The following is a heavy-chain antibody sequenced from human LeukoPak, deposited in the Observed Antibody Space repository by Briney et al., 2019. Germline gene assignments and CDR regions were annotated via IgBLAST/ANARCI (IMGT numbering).Heavy chain of an antibody. V-gene: IGHV4-39*01. CDR2: IYYSGST. J-gene: IGHJ4*02. D-gene: IGHD3-3*01. CDR3: ARHNIDFWSGYPYYFDY. CDR1: GGSISSSSYY. Sequence: PSETLSLTCTVSGGSISSSSYYWGWIRQPPGKGLEWIGSIYYSGSTYYNPSLKSRVTISVDTSKNQFSLKLSSVTAADTAVYYCARHNIDFWSGYPYYFDYWGQGTLDTVSS.